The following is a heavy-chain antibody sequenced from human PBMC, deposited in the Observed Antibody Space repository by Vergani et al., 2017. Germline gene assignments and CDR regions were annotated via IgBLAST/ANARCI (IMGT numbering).Heavy chain of an antibody. V-gene: IGHV1-46*01. J-gene: IGHJ6*02. Sequence: QVQLVQSGAEVKKPGASVKVSCKASGYTFTSYYMHWVRQAPGQGLEWMGIINPSGGSTSYAQKFQGRVTITRDTSTSTVYMELSSLRSYDTAVFYCARERGSYFGFDLYYYYYYGMDVWGQGTTVTVSS. CDR1: GYTFTSYY. D-gene: IGHD1-26*01. CDR2: INPSGGST. CDR3: ARERGSYFGFDLYYYYYYGMDV.